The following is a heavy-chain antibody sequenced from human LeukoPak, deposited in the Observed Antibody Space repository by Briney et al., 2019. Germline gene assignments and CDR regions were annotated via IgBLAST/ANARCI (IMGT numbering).Heavy chain of an antibody. CDR1: GFTFTSAW. D-gene: IGHD6-19*01. CDR2: IRYDESDK. V-gene: IGHV3-30*02. J-gene: IGHJ4*02. CDR3: AKDVRTVAGTSVDY. Sequence: GGSLRLSCAASGFTFTSAWMTWVRQAPGKGLEWVAFIRYDESDKYYAGSVKGRFTISRDNSRNTLYLQMNSLRGEDTAVYYCAKDVRTVAGTSVDYWGQGTLVTVSS.